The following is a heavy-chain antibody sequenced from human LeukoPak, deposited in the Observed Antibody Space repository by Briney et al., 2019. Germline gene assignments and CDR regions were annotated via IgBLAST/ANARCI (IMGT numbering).Heavy chain of an antibody. J-gene: IGHJ5*02. CDR3: ARPLFCGFGSCGYWLDP. D-gene: IGHD2-15*01. Sequence: ASVKVSCKTSGYTFTKYLIPWMRHAPGQGLEWGGTITPNGDATTDSPRLQVSLTLAQDTSTSTVYMDLRALTPADTAVYYCARPLFCGFGSCGYWLDPWGPGTLVTVSS. CDR2: ITPNGDAT. V-gene: IGHV1-46*01. CDR1: GYTFTKYL.